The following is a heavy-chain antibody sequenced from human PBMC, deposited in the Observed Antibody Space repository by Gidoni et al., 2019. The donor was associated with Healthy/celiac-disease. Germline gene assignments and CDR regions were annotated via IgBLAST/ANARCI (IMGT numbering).Heavy chain of an antibody. CDR3: AREGEGLYYDDVWGSYPYDY. CDR2: MSSSGSTI. Sequence: QVQLVESGGGLVKPGGSLRLSCSASGFTFIDYYMSWIRQAPGKGLEWGSYMSSSGSTIYYEDSVKGRVTISRDNAKNSLYLQMNSLRDEDTAVYYCAREGEGLYYDDVWGSYPYDYWGQGTLVTVSS. CDR1: GFTFIDYY. J-gene: IGHJ4*02. D-gene: IGHD3-16*02. V-gene: IGHV3-11*01.